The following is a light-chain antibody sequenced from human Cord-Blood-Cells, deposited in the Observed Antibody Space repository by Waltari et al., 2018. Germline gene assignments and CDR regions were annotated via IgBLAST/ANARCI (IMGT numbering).Light chain of an antibody. CDR3: QQRSNWLT. Sequence: EIVLTQSPATLSLSPGERATLSCRASQSVSSYLAWYQQKPGQAPRLLIYDASNRATGIPGRFSGSGAGTDFTITISRREPEDFAVYYCQQRSNWLTFGGGTKVEIK. CDR1: QSVSSY. CDR2: DAS. J-gene: IGKJ4*01. V-gene: IGKV3-11*01.